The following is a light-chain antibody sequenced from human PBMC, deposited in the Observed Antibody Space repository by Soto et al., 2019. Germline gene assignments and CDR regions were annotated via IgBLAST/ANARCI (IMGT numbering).Light chain of an antibody. CDR3: QQRSDWLT. Sequence: EVAMAQTPVTLSVSPGERATLSCRASQRVNINLAWYQQKPGQAPSLLIFGASSRATGVPARFSGIGSGTEFTLTINSLQSEDFAVYVCQQRSDWLTFGGGTKVDIK. CDR1: QRVNIN. J-gene: IGKJ4*01. CDR2: GAS. V-gene: IGKV3-15*01.